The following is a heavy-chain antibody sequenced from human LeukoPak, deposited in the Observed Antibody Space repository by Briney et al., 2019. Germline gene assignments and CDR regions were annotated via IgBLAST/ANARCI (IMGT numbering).Heavy chain of an antibody. CDR2: IYYSGST. Sequence: PSETLSLTCTVSDGSISGYYWTWIRQPPGKGLEWIGDIYYSGSTNYHPSLKNRVTLSVDTSKKQFSLKLYSVTAADTAVYYCASNYYGSGSLDYWGQGNLVTVSS. CDR1: DGSISGYY. CDR3: ASNYYGSGSLDY. D-gene: IGHD3-10*01. J-gene: IGHJ4*02. V-gene: IGHV4-59*01.